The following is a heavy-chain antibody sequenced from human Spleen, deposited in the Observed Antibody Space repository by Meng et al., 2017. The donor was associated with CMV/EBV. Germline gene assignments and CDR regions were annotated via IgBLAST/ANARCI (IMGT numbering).Heavy chain of an antibody. V-gene: IGHV3-21*06. J-gene: IGHJ4*02. D-gene: IGHD6-25*01. CDR1: GLTFNRYT. CDR3: SSKRETQDY. Sequence: GGSLRLSCTVSGLTFNRYTMNWVRQAPGKGLEWVSSISSLAKSLYYADSVKGRFTISRDNAKNLLYLQMNSLRLEDTAVYYCSSKRETQDYWGQGTTVTVSS. CDR2: ISSLAKSL.